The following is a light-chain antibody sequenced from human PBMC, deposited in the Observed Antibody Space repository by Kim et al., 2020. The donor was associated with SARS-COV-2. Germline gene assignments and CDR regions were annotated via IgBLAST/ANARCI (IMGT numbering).Light chain of an antibody. V-gene: IGKV1-9*01. CDR1: QGISSS. CDR2: GAS. Sequence: IQLTQSPSSLSASVGDRVTITCRASQGISSSLAWYQQTPGKAPKLLIYGASTLQSGVPSRFSGSGSGTDFTLTISSLQPEDFATYYCQQLNSYPLTFGGGTKVDIK. CDR3: QQLNSYPLT. J-gene: IGKJ4*01.